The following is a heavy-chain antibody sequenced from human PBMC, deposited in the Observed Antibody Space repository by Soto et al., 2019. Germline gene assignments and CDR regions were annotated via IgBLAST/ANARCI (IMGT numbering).Heavy chain of an antibody. V-gene: IGHV6-1*01. Sequence: SQTLSLTCAISGDSVSSNSAAWNWIRQSPSRGLEWLGRTYYRSKWYNDYAVSVKSRITINPDTSKNQFSLQLNSVTPEGTAVYYCARVKLSRRGLWFGELFGNDAFDIWGQGTMVTVSS. J-gene: IGHJ3*02. CDR1: GDSVSSNSAA. CDR2: TYYRSKWYN. D-gene: IGHD3-10*01. CDR3: ARVKLSRRGLWFGELFGNDAFDI.